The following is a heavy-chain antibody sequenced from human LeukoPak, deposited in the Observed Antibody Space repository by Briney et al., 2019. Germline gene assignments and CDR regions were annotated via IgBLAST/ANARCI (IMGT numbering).Heavy chain of an antibody. Sequence: GESLKISCKASGYSFTSYWIGWVRQMPGKGLEWMGIIYPDDSDTRYSPSFQGQVTISADKSISTAYMQWSSLKASDTAMYYCARQVNSSGWFDHWGQGTLVTVSS. D-gene: IGHD3-10*01. J-gene: IGHJ5*02. CDR3: ARQVNSSGWFDH. CDR1: GYSFTSYW. CDR2: IYPDDSDT. V-gene: IGHV5-51*01.